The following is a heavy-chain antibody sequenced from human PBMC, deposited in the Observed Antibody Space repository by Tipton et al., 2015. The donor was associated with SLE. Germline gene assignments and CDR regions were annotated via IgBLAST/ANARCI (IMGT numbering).Heavy chain of an antibody. CDR3: ARDEYRYDTTGYHLLGHFDF. CDR2: VYYTGNT. V-gene: IGHV4-39*07. CDR1: GDSISSSSYY. J-gene: IGHJ4*02. Sequence: GLVKPSETLSLTCIVSGDSISSSSYYWGWIRQPPGKGLEWVGTVYYTGNTFYNPSLKSRVTISVDTSKNQLSLNLSSVTAADTAVYYCARDEYRYDTTGYHLLGHFDFWGQGTLVTVSS. D-gene: IGHD3-22*01.